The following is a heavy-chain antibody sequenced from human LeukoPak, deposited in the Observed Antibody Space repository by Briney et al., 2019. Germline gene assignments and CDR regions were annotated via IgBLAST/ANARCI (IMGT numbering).Heavy chain of an antibody. J-gene: IGHJ6*02. CDR3: ARRTGIAAADDFGMDV. CDR2: IYYSGST. V-gene: IGHV4-39*07. CDR1: GGSISSSSYY. Sequence: PSETLSLTCTVSGGSISSSSYYWGWIRQPPGKGLEWIGSIYYSGSTYYNPSLKSRVTISVDTSKNQFSLKLSSVTAADTAVYYCARRTGIAAADDFGMDVWGQGTTVTVSS. D-gene: IGHD6-13*01.